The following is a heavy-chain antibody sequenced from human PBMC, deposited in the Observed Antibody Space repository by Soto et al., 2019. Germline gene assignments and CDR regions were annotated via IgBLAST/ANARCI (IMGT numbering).Heavy chain of an antibody. Sequence: EVQLVESGGGLVQPGGSRRLSCAAPGFPFSTYWIGWFRKAQGRGLEWVANIKQDGSEKYYVDSVKGRFTISRDNAKNSLYLQMNSLRAEDTAVYYCARVVPRRYYFDYWGQGTLVTVSS. CDR2: IKQDGSEK. J-gene: IGHJ4*02. CDR1: GFPFSTYW. CDR3: ARVVPRRYYFDY. V-gene: IGHV3-7*01.